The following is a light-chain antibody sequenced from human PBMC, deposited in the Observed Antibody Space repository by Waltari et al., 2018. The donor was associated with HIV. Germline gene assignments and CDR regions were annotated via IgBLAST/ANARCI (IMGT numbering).Light chain of an antibody. V-gene: IGLV1-44*01. J-gene: IGLJ2*01. CDR1: SSNIGSNT. CDR2: SNS. CDR3: AAWDDSLSVV. Sequence: QSVLTQPPSASGTPGQRVTISCSGSSSNIGSNTVNWYKQLPGTAPKLLIYSNSRRPSGVPDRFSGSKSGTSASLAISGLQSEDEADYYCAAWDDSLSVVFGGGTKLTVL.